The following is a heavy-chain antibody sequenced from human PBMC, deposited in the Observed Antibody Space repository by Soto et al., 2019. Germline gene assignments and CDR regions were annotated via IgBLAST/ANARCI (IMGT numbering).Heavy chain of an antibody. CDR2: ISSSGSTT. D-gene: IGHD6-19*01. CDR3: AKGVAVAGYDYGLDV. Sequence: QVQLVESGGGLVKSGGSLRLSCAASGFIFSNYYLTWIRQAPGRGLEWFSYISSSGSTTDYADSVKGRFTISRDNSKNSLYLQMDFLRADDTAVYYCAKGVAVAGYDYGLDVWGQGTTVSVSS. CDR1: GFIFSNYY. J-gene: IGHJ6*02. V-gene: IGHV3-11*01.